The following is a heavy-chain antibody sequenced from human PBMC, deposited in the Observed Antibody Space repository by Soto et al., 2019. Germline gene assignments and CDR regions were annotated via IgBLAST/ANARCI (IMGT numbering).Heavy chain of an antibody. Sequence: PSETLSLTCTVSGRSISSVNYYWSWIRQPPGKGLEWIGYIYYSGSTYYNPSLRSRVTISVDTSKNQFSLKLSSVTAADTAVYYCARVGILTGSMIFDYWGQGTLVTVSS. CDR2: IYYSGST. J-gene: IGHJ4*02. CDR1: GRSISSVNYY. D-gene: IGHD3-9*01. CDR3: ARVGILTGSMIFDY. V-gene: IGHV4-30-4*01.